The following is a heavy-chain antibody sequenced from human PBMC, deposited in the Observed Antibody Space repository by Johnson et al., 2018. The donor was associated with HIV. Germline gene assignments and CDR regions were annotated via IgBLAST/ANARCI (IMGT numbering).Heavy chain of an antibody. CDR3: WIIGTTRHDAFDI. V-gene: IGHV3-11*01. CDR2: ISNSGTTI. CDR1: GFTFSDYY. Sequence: QVQLVESGGGLVKPGGSLRLSCAASGFTFSDYYVSWVRQAPEKGLEWVSYISNSGTTIYYAASVKGRFTISRDDSENTLYLQMNSLKTEDTAVYYCWIIGTTRHDAFDIWGRGTMVTVSS. J-gene: IGHJ3*02. D-gene: IGHD1-7*01.